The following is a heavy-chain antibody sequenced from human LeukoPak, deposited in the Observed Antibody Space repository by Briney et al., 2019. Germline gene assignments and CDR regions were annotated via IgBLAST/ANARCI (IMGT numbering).Heavy chain of an antibody. V-gene: IGHV3-23*01. J-gene: IGHJ4*02. CDR1: GFTFATYA. CDR3: AKGRGTGTYYYDY. Sequence: GGSLRLSCAASGFTFATYAMGWVRQAPGEGLEWVAALSGSGISTYYADSVKGRFTISRDNSENTLLLQMTGLKAEDTAFYFCAKGRGTGTYYYDYWGRGTLVTVSS. CDR2: LSGSGIST. D-gene: IGHD3/OR15-3a*01.